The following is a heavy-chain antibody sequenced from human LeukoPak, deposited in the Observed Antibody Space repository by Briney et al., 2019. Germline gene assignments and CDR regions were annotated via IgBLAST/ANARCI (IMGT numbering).Heavy chain of an antibody. Sequence: GASVKVSCKASGYTFTIHWVRQAPGQGLEWMGWINPNSGGTNYAQKFQGRITMTRDTSISTAYMELSSLRSEDTAVYYCAAGGVVTGDAFDIWGQGTMVTVSS. CDR3: AAGGVVTGDAFDI. D-gene: IGHD2-21*02. J-gene: IGHJ3*02. V-gene: IGHV1-2*02. CDR1: GYTFT. CDR2: INPNSGGT.